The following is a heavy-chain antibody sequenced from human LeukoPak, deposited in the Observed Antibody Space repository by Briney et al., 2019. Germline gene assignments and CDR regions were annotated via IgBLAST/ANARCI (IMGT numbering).Heavy chain of an antibody. CDR2: FDLEDGET. J-gene: IGHJ5*02. D-gene: IGHD2-15*01. CDR3: ATDCSGGSCYSKNWFDP. Sequence: ASVKVSCKVSGYTLTELSMHWVRQAPGKGLEWMGGFDLEDGETIYAQKFQGRVTMTGDTSTDTAYMELISLRSEDTAVYYCATDCSGGSCYSKNWFDPWGQGTLVTVSS. V-gene: IGHV1-24*01. CDR1: GYTLTELS.